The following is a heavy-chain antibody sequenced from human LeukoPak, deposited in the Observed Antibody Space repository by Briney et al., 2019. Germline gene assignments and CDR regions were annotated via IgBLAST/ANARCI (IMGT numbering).Heavy chain of an antibody. CDR3: QARHGY. CDR2: ISGSGGST. J-gene: IGHJ4*01. V-gene: IGHV3-23*01. CDR1: GFTFSSYA. D-gene: IGHD6-6*01. Sequence: GGSLRLSCAASGFTFSSYAMIWVRQAPGKGLEWVSAISGSGGSTYYADSVKGRFTVSRDNSKNTLYLQMESLRVEDTAVYYCQARHGYWGHGTLVTVSS.